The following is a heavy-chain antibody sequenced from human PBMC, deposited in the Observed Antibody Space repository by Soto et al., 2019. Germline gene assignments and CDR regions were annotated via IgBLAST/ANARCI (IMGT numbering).Heavy chain of an antibody. V-gene: IGHV1-2*04. D-gene: IGHD3-9*01. CDR2: INPNSGGT. CDR3: ARSVRDDILTGYSAYYYYGMDV. J-gene: IGHJ6*02. CDR1: GYAFTRDN. Sequence: ASVKASCKASGYAFTRDNMHWVRQAPGQRLEGKGWINPNSGGTNYAQKFQGWVTMTRDTSISTAYMELSRLRSDDTAVYYCARSVRDDILTGYSAYYYYGMDVWGQGTTVTVSS.